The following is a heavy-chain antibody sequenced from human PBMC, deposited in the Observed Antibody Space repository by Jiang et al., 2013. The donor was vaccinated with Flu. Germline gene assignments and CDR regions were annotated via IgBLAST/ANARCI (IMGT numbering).Heavy chain of an antibody. J-gene: IGHJ4*02. CDR2: IYPDDSDT. D-gene: IGHD2-2*01. CDR3: ARRPRWGIVVIPAAYDS. Sequence: GAEVKKPGESLKISCKGSGYSFTSYWIAWVRQMPGKGLEWMGIIYPDDSDTRYSPSFQGQVTISADKSTNTAYLQWSSLKASDTAMYYCARRPRWGIVVIPAAYDSWGQGTLVTVSS. V-gene: IGHV5-51*01. CDR1: GYSFTSYW.